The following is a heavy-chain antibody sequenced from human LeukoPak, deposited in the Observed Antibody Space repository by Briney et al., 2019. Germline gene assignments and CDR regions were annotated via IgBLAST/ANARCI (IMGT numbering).Heavy chain of an antibody. V-gene: IGHV4-59*12. D-gene: IGHD3-10*01. J-gene: IGHJ4*02. CDR2: IYYSGST. Sequence: SETLSLTCTVSGGSISSYYWSWIRQPPGKGLEWIGYIYYSGSTNYNPSLKSRVTISVDTSKNQLSLKLSSVTVADTAVYYCARDRKYGSESLRRLDYWGQGTLVTVSS. CDR3: ARDRKYGSESLRRLDY. CDR1: GGSISSYY.